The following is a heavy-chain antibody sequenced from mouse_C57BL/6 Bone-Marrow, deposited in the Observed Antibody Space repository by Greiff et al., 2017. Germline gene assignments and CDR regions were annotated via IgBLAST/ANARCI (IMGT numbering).Heavy chain of an antibody. CDR2: ISDGGSYT. D-gene: IGHD1-1*01. CDR1: GFTFSSYA. CDR3: ARDRVGYAMDY. J-gene: IGHJ4*01. Sequence: DVQLQESGGGLVKPGGSLKLSCAASGFTFSSYAMSWVRQTPEKRLEWVATISDGGSYTYYPDNVKGRFTISSNNAKNNLYLQMSHLKSEDTAMYYCARDRVGYAMDYWGQGTSVTVSS. V-gene: IGHV5-4*01.